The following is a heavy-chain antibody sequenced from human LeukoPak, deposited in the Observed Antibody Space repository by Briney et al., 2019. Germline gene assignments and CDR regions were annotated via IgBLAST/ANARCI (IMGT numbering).Heavy chain of an antibody. CDR3: ARDREWGAFDI. V-gene: IGHV3-21*01. CDR2: ISSSSSYI. J-gene: IGHJ3*02. D-gene: IGHD1-26*01. CDR1: GFPFSSYS. Sequence: GGSLRLSCAASGFPFSSYSMNWVRQAPGKGLEWVSSISSSSSYIYYADSVKGRFTISRDNAKNSLYLQMNSLRAEDTAVYYCARDREWGAFDIWGQGTMVTVSS.